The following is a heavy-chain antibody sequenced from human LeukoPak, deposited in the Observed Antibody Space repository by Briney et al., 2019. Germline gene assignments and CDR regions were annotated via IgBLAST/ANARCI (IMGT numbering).Heavy chain of an antibody. Sequence: GGSLRLSCVASGFSFNFYSMNWVRQAPGKGLEWISYTSTADSTIFYADSVKGRFTVSSDFAKKSQFLQMHSLGVEDTAIYYCATSTTWELPRSDYWGQGALVTVSS. D-gene: IGHD1-1*01. J-gene: IGHJ4*02. CDR2: TSTADSTI. V-gene: IGHV3-48*01. CDR3: ATSTTWELPRSDY. CDR1: GFSFNFYS.